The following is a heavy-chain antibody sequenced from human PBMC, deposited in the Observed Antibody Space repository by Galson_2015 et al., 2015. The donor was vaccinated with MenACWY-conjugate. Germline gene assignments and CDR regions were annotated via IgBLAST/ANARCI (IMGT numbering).Heavy chain of an antibody. D-gene: IGHD3-3*01. J-gene: IGHJ4*02. CDR3: ARHLRFTDYFDY. V-gene: IGHV4-39*01. CDR2: LHYNGNT. CDR1: GDSINSNNNF. Sequence: SETLSLTCTVSGDSINSNNNFWGWIRQPPGKGLEWIGSLHYNGNTYCTPSLMSRVTISVDASKTQFSLKLSSVTAADTAVYYCARHLRFTDYFDYWGQGTLVTVSS.